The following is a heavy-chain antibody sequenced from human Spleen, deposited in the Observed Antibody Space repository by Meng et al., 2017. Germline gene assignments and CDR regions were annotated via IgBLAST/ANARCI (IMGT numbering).Heavy chain of an antibody. CDR1: GGSISSGSYY. Sequence: SETLSLTCTVSGGSISSGSYYWSWIRQPAGKGLEWIGRIYTSGSTNYNPSLKSRVTISIDASKNQCSLELSSVTAADTAVYYCAGGAVVTLIFYHAMDVWGQGTTVTVSS. V-gene: IGHV4-61*02. D-gene: IGHD2-21*02. CDR3: AGGAVVTLIFYHAMDV. J-gene: IGHJ6*02. CDR2: IYTSGST.